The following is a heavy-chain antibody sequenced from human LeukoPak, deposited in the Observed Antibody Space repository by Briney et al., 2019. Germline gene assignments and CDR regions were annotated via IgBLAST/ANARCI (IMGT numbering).Heavy chain of an antibody. D-gene: IGHD4-17*01. CDR2: IYYSGST. V-gene: IGHV4-31*03. J-gene: IGHJ4*02. CDR3: ARGGVYGDYARY. Sequence: SQTLSLTCTVSGGSISSGGYYWSWIRQHPGKGLEWIGYIYYSGSTYYNPSLKSRVTISVDTSKNQFSLKLSSVTAADTAVYYCARGGVYGDYARYWGQGTLVTVSS. CDR1: GGSISSGGYY.